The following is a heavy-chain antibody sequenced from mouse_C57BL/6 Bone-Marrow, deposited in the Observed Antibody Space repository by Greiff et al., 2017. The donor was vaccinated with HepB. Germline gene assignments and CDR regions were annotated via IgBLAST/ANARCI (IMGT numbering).Heavy chain of an antibody. CDR2: ISNLAYSI. CDR3: ARRDWDSGYDAMDY. CDR1: GFTFSDYG. D-gene: IGHD4-1*01. Sequence: EVMLVESGGGLVQPGGSLKLSCAASGFTFSDYGMAWVRQAPRKGPEWVAFISNLAYSIYYADTVTGRFTISRENDKNTLYREMSSLRSEDTAMYYCARRDWDSGYDAMDYWGQGTSVTVSS. J-gene: IGHJ4*01. V-gene: IGHV5-15*01.